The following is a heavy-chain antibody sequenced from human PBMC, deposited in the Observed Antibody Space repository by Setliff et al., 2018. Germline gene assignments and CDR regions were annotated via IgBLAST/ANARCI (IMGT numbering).Heavy chain of an antibody. J-gene: IGHJ4*02. V-gene: IGHV3-23*01. CDR2: ISDSGINT. CDR3: AKLTSRTRFDDF. D-gene: IGHD3-3*01. CDR1: GFAFSHYA. Sequence: PGGSLRLSCAASGFAFSHYAMSWVRQAPGKGLERVSAISDSGINTYYADSVKGRFTVARASSKRTLYLQMDSLRAEDTAVYYCAKLTSRTRFDDFWGQGSLVTVSS.